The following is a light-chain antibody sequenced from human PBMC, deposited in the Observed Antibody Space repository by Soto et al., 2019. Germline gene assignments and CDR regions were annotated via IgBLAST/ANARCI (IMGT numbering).Light chain of an antibody. CDR2: WNI. CDR1: SSNIGAGYE. CDR3: QSYDSSLSGVV. V-gene: IGLV1-40*01. J-gene: IGLJ3*02. Sequence: QSVLTQPPSVSGAPGQRVTISCTGSSSNIGAGYEVHWYRQVPGTAPELLMYWNIYRPTRVPDRFSGSKSGASVSLVITGLQAEDEADYHCQSYDSSLSGVVFGGGTKLTVL.